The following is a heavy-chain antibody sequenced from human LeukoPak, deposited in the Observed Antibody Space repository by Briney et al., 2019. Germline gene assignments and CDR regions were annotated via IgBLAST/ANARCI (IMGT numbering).Heavy chain of an antibody. J-gene: IGHJ4*02. CDR3: ARVEQQLFDY. CDR2: IRDNGAST. D-gene: IGHD6-13*01. CDR1: GLTFSSYA. V-gene: IGHV3-23*01. Sequence: GGSLRLSCAASGLTFSSYAMSWVRQAPGKGLEWVSTIRDNGASTFHADSVKGRFTISRDNAKNSLYLQMNSLRAEDTAIYYCARVEQQLFDYWGQGTLVTVSS.